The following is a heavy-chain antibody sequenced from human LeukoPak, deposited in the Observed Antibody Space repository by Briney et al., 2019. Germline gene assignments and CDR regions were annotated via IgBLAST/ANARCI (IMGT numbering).Heavy chain of an antibody. D-gene: IGHD6-13*01. J-gene: IGHJ5*02. CDR2: INTNSGGR. Sequence: GASVKVSCKASGYTFTGYYMHWVRQAPGQGLEWMGRINTNSGGRNNAQEVQGRVTMTRDTSISTAYMELSRLSSDDTAVYYCARRGRHGAAADFPSFDPWGQGTLVTVSS. CDR3: ARRGRHGAAADFPSFDP. V-gene: IGHV1-2*06. CDR1: GYTFTGYY.